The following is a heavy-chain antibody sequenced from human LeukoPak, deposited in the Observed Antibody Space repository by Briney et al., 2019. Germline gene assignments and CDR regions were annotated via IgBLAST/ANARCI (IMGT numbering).Heavy chain of an antibody. CDR3: ARDCDRSGYYCY. CDR2: ITTFNGNT. CDR1: GYTFSDIG. V-gene: IGHV1-18*01. J-gene: IGHJ4*02. D-gene: IGHD3-22*01. Sequence: ASVTVPCTASGYTFSDIGISWVRQAPGQGLEWMGSITTFNGNTNYAQKLQGRVAINTDTSTSTAYMELRSLRSDDTAVYYCARDCDRSGYYCYWGQGTLVTVSS.